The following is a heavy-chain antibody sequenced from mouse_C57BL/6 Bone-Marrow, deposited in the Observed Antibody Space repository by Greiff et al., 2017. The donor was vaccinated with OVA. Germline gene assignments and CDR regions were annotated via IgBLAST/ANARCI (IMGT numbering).Heavy chain of an antibody. V-gene: IGHV1-82*01. J-gene: IGHJ1*03. D-gene: IGHD1-1*01. Sequence: QVQLQQSGPELVKPGASVKISCKASGYAFSSSWLNWVKQRPGKGLEWIGRIYPGDGDTNYNGKFKGKATLTADKSSSTAYMQLSSLTSEDSAVYFCARSGYYGSSYWYFDVWGTGTTGTVSS. CDR1: GYAFSSSW. CDR2: IYPGDGDT. CDR3: ARSGYYGSSYWYFDV.